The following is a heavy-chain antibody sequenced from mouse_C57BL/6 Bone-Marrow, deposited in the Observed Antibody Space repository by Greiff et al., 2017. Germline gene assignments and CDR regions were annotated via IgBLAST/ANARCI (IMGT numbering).Heavy chain of an antibody. J-gene: IGHJ3*01. V-gene: IGHV5-6*01. D-gene: IGHD2-4*01. CDR1: GFTFSSYG. CDR3: ARHGYDYAWFAY. CDR2: ISSGGSYT. Sequence: EVKLQESGGDLVKPGGSLKLSCAASGFTFSSYGMSWVRQTPDKRLEWVATISSGGSYTYYPDSVKGRFTISRDNAKNTRYLQMSSLKSEDTAMYYCARHGYDYAWFAYWGQGTLVTVSA.